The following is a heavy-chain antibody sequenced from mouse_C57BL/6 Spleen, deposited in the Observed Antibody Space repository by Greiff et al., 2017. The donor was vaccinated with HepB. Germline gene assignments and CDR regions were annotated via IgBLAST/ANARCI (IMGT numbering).Heavy chain of an antibody. D-gene: IGHD1-1*01. CDR1: GYTFTSYW. J-gene: IGHJ3*01. Sequence: QVQLKQPGAELVMPGASVKLSCKASGYTFTSYWMHWVKQRPGQGLEWIGEIDPSDSYTNYNQKFKGKSTLTVDKSSSTAYMQLSSLTSEDSAVYYCARPPRNYGTPFAYWGQGTLVTVSA. CDR3: ARPPRNYGTPFAY. V-gene: IGHV1-69*01. CDR2: IDPSDSYT.